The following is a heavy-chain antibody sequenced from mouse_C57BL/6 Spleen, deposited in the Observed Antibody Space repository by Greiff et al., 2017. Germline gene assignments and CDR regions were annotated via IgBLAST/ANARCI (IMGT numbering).Heavy chain of an antibody. J-gene: IGHJ2*01. CDR1: GYTFTSYW. CDR3: ATGTNFDY. CDR2: IYPSDSET. D-gene: IGHD4-1*01. V-gene: IGHV1-61*01. Sequence: QVQLQQPGAELVRPGSSVKLSCKASGYTFTSYWMDWVKQRPGQGLEWIGNIYPSDSETHYNQKFRDKATLTVDKSSSTAYMQLSSLTSEDSAVYYCATGTNFDYWGQGTPHTVSS.